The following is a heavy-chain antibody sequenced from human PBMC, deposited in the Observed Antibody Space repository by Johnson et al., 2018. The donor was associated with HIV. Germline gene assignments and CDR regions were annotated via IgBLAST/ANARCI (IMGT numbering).Heavy chain of an antibody. CDR2: IYSGGSI. D-gene: IGHD3-10*01. Sequence: VQLVESGGGVVQPGGSLRLSCAASGFLVSSNYMSWVRQAPGKGLEWVSVIYSGGSIYYADSVKGRFTISRDNSKNTLYLQMNSLRAEDTAVYYCAREGKDAFDIWGQGTMVTVSS. CDR1: GFLVSSNY. CDR3: AREGKDAFDI. V-gene: IGHV3-66*01. J-gene: IGHJ3*02.